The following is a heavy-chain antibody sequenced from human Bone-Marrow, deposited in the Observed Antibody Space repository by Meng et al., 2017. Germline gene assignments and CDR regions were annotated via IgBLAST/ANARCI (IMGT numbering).Heavy chain of an antibody. CDR1: GFTFSSYS. D-gene: IGHD4-17*01. J-gene: IGHJ4*02. V-gene: IGHV3-21*01. CDR3: ARDWDTDYGDYYCLDY. CDR2: ISSSSSYI. Sequence: GESLKISCAASGFTFSSYSMNWVRQVPGKGLEWVSSISSSSSYIYYTDSVKGRFTISRDNARNSQYLQMNSLRAEVTAVYYCARDWDTDYGDYYCLDYWGQGTLVTVSS.